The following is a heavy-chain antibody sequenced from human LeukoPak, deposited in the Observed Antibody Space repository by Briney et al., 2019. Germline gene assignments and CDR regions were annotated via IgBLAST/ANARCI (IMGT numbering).Heavy chain of an antibody. V-gene: IGHV4-34*01. J-gene: IGHJ5*02. D-gene: IGHD3-9*01. CDR3: ASRPTYYDILTGGYYHNWFDP. CDR2: INHSGST. Sequence: SSETLSLTCAVYGGSFSGYYWSWIRQPPGKGLEWIGEINHSGSTNYNPSLKGRVTISVDTSKNQFSLKLSSVTAADTAVYYCASRPTYYDILTGGYYHNWFDPWGQGTLVTVSS. CDR1: GGSFSGYY.